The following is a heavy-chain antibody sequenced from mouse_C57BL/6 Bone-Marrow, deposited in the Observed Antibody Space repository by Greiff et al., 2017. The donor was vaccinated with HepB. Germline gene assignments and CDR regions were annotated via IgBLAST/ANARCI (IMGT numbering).Heavy chain of an antibody. CDR3: RYYYGSRSSYWYFDV. Sequence: VQLQQSGAELVKPGASVKLSCKASGYTFTSYWMHWVKQRPGQGLEWIGMIHPNSGSTNYNEKFKSKATLTVDKSSSTAYMQLSSLTSEDSAVYYCRYYYGSRSSYWYFDVWGTGTTVTVSS. CDR1: GYTFTSYW. V-gene: IGHV1-64*01. D-gene: IGHD1-1*01. J-gene: IGHJ1*03. CDR2: IHPNSGST.